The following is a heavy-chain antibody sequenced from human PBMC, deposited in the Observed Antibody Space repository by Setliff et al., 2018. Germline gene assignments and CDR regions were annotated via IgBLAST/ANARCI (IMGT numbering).Heavy chain of an antibody. CDR2: ISHSANK. CDR1: GGSISDMNYY. Sequence: SETLSLTCTVSGGSISDMNYYWGWIRQSPGKELEWIGGISHSANKYYNPSFRTGVTISVDMSKNQFSLKLSSVTASDTAVYYCVRQGLDTGRTRWWFDPWGQGTLVTV. D-gene: IGHD5-18*01. CDR3: VRQGLDTGRTRWWFDP. J-gene: IGHJ5*02. V-gene: IGHV4-39*01.